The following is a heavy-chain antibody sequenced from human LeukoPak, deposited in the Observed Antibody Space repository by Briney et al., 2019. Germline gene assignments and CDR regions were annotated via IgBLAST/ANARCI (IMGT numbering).Heavy chain of an antibody. Sequence: SQTLSLTCTVSGASIRSSFWNWIRQPPGRGLEWIGYLSMRGTTNYNPSLKSRVTISADTSENQFSLKVSSVTAADTAVYYCTRNRGYYVNDYWGQGILVTVSS. J-gene: IGHJ4*02. V-gene: IGHV4-59*01. D-gene: IGHD1-26*01. CDR2: LSMRGTT. CDR3: TRNRGYYVNDY. CDR1: GASIRSSF.